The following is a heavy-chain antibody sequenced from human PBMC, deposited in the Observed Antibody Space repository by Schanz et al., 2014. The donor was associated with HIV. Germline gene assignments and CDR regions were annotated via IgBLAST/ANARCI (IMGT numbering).Heavy chain of an antibody. CDR3: ARVGYGGNSDWFDP. V-gene: IGHV4-34*01. Sequence: QVQLQHWGAGLLKPSETLSLTCAVYGGSFSGYYWSWIRQPPGKGLEWIGEINHSENTNYNPSLNSRVTISLDKSKNQFSLKLSSVTAADTAVYYCARVGYGGNSDWFDPWGQGTLVTVSS. J-gene: IGHJ5*02. CDR2: INHSENT. D-gene: IGHD2-21*02. CDR1: GGSFSGYY.